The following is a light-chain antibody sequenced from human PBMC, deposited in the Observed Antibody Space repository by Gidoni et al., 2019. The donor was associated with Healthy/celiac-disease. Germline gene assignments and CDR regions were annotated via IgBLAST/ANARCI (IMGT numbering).Light chain of an antibody. V-gene: IGKV3-15*01. J-gene: IGKJ1*01. CDR1: QSVSSN. CDR3: QQYNNWPPWT. Sequence: EIVMTQSPATLSVSPGERATLSCRASQSVSSNFAWYQQKPGQAPRLLIYGASTRATGIPARFSGSGSGTEFTLTISSLQSEDFAVYYCQQYNNWPPWTFGQXTKVEIK. CDR2: GAS.